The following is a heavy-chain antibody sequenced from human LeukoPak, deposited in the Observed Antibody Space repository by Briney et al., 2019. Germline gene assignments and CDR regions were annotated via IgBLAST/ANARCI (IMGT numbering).Heavy chain of an antibody. D-gene: IGHD4-17*01. CDR3: AREPSFYGDYFGFDY. Sequence: PGGSLRLSCAASGSSFSSYGTHSVRQAPGKGLEWVAVIWYDGSNKYYADSVKGRFTISRDNSKNTLYLQMNSMGAEDTAVYYCAREPSFYGDYFGFDYWGQGTLVTVSS. J-gene: IGHJ4*02. V-gene: IGHV3-33*01. CDR2: IWYDGSNK. CDR1: GSSFSSYG.